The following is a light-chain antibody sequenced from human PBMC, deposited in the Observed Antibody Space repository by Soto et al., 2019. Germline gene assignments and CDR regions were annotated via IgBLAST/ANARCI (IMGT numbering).Light chain of an antibody. Sequence: EIVLTQSPGTLSLSPGDRATLSCRASQSVSSSYLAWYQQKPGQVPRLFIYGASRRATGIPDRFSGSGSGTDFTLTISRLEPEDWAGDYCEQYASSLWTFGQGTKVDIK. CDR3: EQYASSLWT. CDR2: GAS. CDR1: QSVSSSY. J-gene: IGKJ1*01. V-gene: IGKV3-20*01.